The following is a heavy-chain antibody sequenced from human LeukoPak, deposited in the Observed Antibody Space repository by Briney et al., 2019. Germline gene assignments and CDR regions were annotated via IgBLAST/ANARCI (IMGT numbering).Heavy chain of an antibody. D-gene: IGHD2-15*01. CDR2: IVVGSGNT. CDR3: ARDNSGGSAWWFDP. CDR1: GFTFTSSA. Sequence: GASVKVSCKASGFTFTSSAMQWVRQARGQRLEWIGWIVVGSGNTNYAQKFQGRVTMTRDTSTSTVYMELSSLRSEDTAVYFCARDNSGGSAWWFDPWGQGTLVTVSS. V-gene: IGHV1-58*02. J-gene: IGHJ5*02.